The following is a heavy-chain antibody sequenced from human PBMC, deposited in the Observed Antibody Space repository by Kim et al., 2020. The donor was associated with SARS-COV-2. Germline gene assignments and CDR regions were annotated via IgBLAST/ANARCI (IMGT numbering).Heavy chain of an antibody. CDR1: GGSISSYY. V-gene: IGHV4-59*01. CDR3: ARASRSTIFGVVTAPGAFDM. J-gene: IGHJ3*02. Sequence: SETLSLTCTVSGGSISSYYWSWIRQPPGKGLEWIGYIYYSGSTNYNPSLKSRVTISVDTSKNQFSLKLSSVTAAATAVYYCARASRSTIFGVVTAPGAFDMWGQGTMVTVSS. CDR2: IYYSGST. D-gene: IGHD3-3*01.